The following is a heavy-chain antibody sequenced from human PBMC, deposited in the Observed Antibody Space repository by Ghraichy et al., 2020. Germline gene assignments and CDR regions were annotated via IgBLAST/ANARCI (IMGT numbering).Heavy chain of an antibody. V-gene: IGHV3-23*01. CDR2: ISGSGGST. J-gene: IGHJ4*02. Sequence: LSLTCAASGFTFSSYAMSWVRQAPGKGLEWVSAISGSGGSTYYADSVKGRFTISRDNSKNTLYLQMNSLRAEDTAVYYCAKVKQQLVLVTAVSCIFDYWGQGTLVTVSS. CDR1: GFTFSSYA. CDR3: AKVKQQLVLVTAVSCIFDY. D-gene: IGHD6-13*01.